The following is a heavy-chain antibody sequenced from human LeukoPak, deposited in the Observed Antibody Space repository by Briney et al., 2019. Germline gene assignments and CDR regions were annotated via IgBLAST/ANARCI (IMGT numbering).Heavy chain of an antibody. CDR2: IYYSGRT. V-gene: IGHV4-28*01. CDR1: GYSISSSNR. Sequence: SETLSLTCAVSGYSISSSNRWVWIRQPPGKGLEWIGYIYYSGRTYYNPSLESRVTMSVDTSKNQFSLKLSSVTAVDTAVYYCATKRDGYNPFDNWGQGTLVTVSS. D-gene: IGHD5-24*01. J-gene: IGHJ4*02. CDR3: ATKRDGYNPFDN.